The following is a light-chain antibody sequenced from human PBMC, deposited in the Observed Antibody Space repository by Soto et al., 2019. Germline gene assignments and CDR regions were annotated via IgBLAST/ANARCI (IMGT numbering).Light chain of an antibody. Sequence: QSALTQPASMSGSPGQSITISCTGTSSDVGAYDYVSWYQQHPGKAPKLMIFDVNNRPSGVSNRFSGSKSGNTASLTISELQAEDEADYYCNSYSTSNSYVFGGGTKLTVL. V-gene: IGLV2-14*03. CDR2: DVN. CDR3: NSYSTSNSYV. J-gene: IGLJ1*01. CDR1: SSDVGAYDY.